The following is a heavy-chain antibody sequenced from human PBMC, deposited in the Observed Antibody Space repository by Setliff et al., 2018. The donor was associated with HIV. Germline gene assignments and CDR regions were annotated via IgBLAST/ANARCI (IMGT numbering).Heavy chain of an antibody. J-gene: IGHJ1*01. V-gene: IGHV4-59*01. Sequence: TLSLTCIVSGGSIDNYYWNWVRQPPGKGPEWIGNMCHNENGVTTNQNPSLKSRVVMYLDRAKNEFSLSLFSATTADTAVYYCARDRGSGWYGYFQQWGQGSQVTVSS. CDR3: ARDRGSGWYGYFQQ. CDR1: GGSIDNYY. D-gene: IGHD6-19*01. CDR2: MCHNENGVTT.